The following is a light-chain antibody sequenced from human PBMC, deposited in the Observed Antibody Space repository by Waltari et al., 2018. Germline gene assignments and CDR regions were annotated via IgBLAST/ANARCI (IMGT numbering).Light chain of an antibody. J-gene: IGLJ2*01. Sequence: QSALTQPASVSGSPGQSITIPCTGTSGDIGGYNYVSWYQHHPGKVPKLIIFEVSDRPSGVSNRFSGSKSGNTASLTISGLQAEDEADYYCSSYSTSSTLVVFGGGTKLTVL. CDR2: EVS. CDR3: SSYSTSSTLVV. CDR1: SGDIGGYNY. V-gene: IGLV2-14*01.